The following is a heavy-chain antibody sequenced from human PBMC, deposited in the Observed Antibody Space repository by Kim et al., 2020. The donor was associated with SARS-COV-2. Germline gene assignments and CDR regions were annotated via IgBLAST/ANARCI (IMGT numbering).Heavy chain of an antibody. CDR1: GGSISSGSYY. D-gene: IGHD6-13*01. V-gene: IGHV4-61*02. CDR2: IYTSGST. CDR3: AGGTLRRAAAGQFDY. Sequence: SETLSLTCTVSGGSISSGSYYWSWIRQPAGKGLEWIGRIYTSGSTNYNPSLKSRVTISVDTSKNQLSLKLSSVTAADTAVYYCAGGTLRRAAAGQFDYWGQGTLVTVSS. J-gene: IGHJ4*02.